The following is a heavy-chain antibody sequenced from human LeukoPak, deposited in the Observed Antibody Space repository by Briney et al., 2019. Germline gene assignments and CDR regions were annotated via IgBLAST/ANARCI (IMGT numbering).Heavy chain of an antibody. CDR1: GFTFSSYS. CDR3: ARDTEDYYDSSGYYAPGY. D-gene: IGHD3-22*01. J-gene: IGHJ4*02. Sequence: GGSLRLSCAASGFTFSSYSMNWVRQAPGKGLEWVSSISSSSSYIYYADSVKGRFTISRDNAKNSLYLQMNSLRAEDTAVYYCARDTEDYYDSSGYYAPGYRGQGTLVTVSS. V-gene: IGHV3-21*01. CDR2: ISSSSSYI.